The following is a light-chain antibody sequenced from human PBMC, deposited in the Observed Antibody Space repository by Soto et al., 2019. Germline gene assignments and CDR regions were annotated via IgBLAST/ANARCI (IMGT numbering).Light chain of an antibody. CDR1: SSDVGGYNY. J-gene: IGLJ1*01. CDR2: DVS. Sequence: QSALTQPASVSGSPGQSITISCTGTSSDVGGYNYFSWYQQHPGKAPKLMIYDVSNRTSGVSNRFSGAKSGNTASLTISGLQDEDEADYSCSSYTSSSTYVFGTGTKLTVL. CDR3: SSYTSSSTYV. V-gene: IGLV2-14*01.